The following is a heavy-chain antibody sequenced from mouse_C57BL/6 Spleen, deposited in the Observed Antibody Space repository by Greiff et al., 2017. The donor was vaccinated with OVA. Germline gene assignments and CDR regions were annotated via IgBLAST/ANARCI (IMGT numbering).Heavy chain of an antibody. V-gene: IGHV10-1*01. J-gene: IGHJ4*01. Sequence: GGGLVQPKGSLKLSCAAFGFSFNTYAMNWVRQAPGKGLEWVARIRSKSNNYATYYADSVKDRFTISRDDSESMLYLQMNNLKTEDTAMYYCVRHGGYAMDYWGQGTSVTVSS. CDR3: VRHGGYAMDY. CDR2: IRSKSNNYAT. CDR1: GFSFNTYA.